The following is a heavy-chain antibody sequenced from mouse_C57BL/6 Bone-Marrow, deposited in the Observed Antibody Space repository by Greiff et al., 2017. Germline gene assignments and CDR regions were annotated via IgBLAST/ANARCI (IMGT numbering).Heavy chain of an antibody. CDR3: ARRDYGSSPFDV. CDR1: GYTFTSYW. Sequence: VQLQQPGAELVKPGASVKMSCKASGYTFTSYWITWVKQRPGQGLEWIGDIYPGSGSTNYNEKFKGKATLTVDTSSSTAYMQLSSLTSEDSAVYYCARRDYGSSPFDVWGTGTTVTVSS. CDR2: IYPGSGST. V-gene: IGHV1-55*01. J-gene: IGHJ1*03. D-gene: IGHD1-1*01.